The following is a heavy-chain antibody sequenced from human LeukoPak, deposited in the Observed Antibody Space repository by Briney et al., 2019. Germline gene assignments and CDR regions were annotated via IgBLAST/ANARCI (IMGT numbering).Heavy chain of an antibody. V-gene: IGHV3-33*01. CDR2: IWYDGSNE. D-gene: IGHD2-21*01. Sequence: PGGSLRLSCAASGXTFSSYGMHWVRQAPGKGLEWVEIIWYDGSNEYYADSVKGRFTISGDNSKNTLYLQMNSLRAEDTAVYYCARALWPYYFDYWGQGTLVTVSS. CDR3: ARALWPYYFDY. CDR1: GXTFSSYG. J-gene: IGHJ4*02.